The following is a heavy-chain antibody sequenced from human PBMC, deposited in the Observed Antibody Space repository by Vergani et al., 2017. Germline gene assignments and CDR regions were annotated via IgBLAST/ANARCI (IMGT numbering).Heavy chain of an antibody. CDR1: GYTFTSYA. V-gene: IGHV1-3*01. CDR2: INAGNGNT. CDR3: AREGFYDYVWGSYRLRGGYYFDY. Sequence: QVPLVPSGAEVKTPGASVKVSCKASGYTFTSYAMHWVRQAPGQRLEWMGWINAGNGNTKYSQKFQGRVTITRDTSASTAYMELSSLRSEDTAVYYCAREGFYDYVWGSYRLRGGYYFDYWGQGTLVTVSS. J-gene: IGHJ4*02. D-gene: IGHD3-16*02.